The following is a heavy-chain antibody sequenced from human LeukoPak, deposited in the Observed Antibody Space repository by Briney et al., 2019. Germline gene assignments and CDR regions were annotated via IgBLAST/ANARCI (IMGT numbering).Heavy chain of an antibody. D-gene: IGHD1-26*01. J-gene: IGHJ4*02. V-gene: IGHV3-53*01. Sequence: GGSLRLSCAASGFTVSNYYLSWVRQAPGKGLEWVSVIYSGDSTYYADSVKGRFTISRDNSKNTFYLQMNSLRAEDTAVYYCARGSPSGSSTFDYWGQGTLVTVSS. CDR3: ARGSPSGSSTFDY. CDR2: IYSGDST. CDR1: GFTVSNYY.